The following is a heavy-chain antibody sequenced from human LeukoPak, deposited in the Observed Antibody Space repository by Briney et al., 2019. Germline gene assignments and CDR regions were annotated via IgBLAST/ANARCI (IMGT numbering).Heavy chain of an antibody. CDR1: GGSISSGSNY. V-gene: IGHV4-61*02. CDR3: ARDAPRPGSYPDY. Sequence: TLSLTCTVSGGSISSGSNYWSWIRQPAGKGLEWIGRIYTSGSTNYNPSLRSRVTMSVDTSKNQFSLKLSSVTAADTAVYYCARDAPRPGSYPDYWGQGTLVTVSS. J-gene: IGHJ4*02. CDR2: IYTSGST. D-gene: IGHD1-26*01.